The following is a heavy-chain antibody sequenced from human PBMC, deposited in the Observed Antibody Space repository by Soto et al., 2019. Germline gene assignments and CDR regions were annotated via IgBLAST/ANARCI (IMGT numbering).Heavy chain of an antibody. CDR1: GGTFSSYT. Sequence: ASVKVSCKASGGTFSSYTISWVRQAPGQGLEWMGWISAYNGNTNYAQKLQGRVTMTTDTSTSTAYMEPRSLRSDDTAVYYCTTSGSYHKFDYWGQGTLVTVSS. D-gene: IGHD1-26*01. V-gene: IGHV1-18*01. J-gene: IGHJ4*02. CDR3: TTSGSYHKFDY. CDR2: ISAYNGNT.